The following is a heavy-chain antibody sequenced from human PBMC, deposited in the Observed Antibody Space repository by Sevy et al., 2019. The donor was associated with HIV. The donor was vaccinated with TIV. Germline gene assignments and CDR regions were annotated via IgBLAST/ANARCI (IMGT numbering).Heavy chain of an antibody. CDR2: FDPEDGET. CDR1: EYTLTKLA. J-gene: IGHJ4*02. D-gene: IGHD3-22*01. CDR3: AITKDYYDNSGSPFDY. Sequence: ASVKVSCKVSEYTLTKLAMHWVRQAPGKGLEWMGTFDPEDGETIYAQKFQGRVTMTEDTSIDTAYMELSSLRSEDTAVFYCAITKDYYDNSGSPFDYWGQGTLVTVSS. V-gene: IGHV1-24*01.